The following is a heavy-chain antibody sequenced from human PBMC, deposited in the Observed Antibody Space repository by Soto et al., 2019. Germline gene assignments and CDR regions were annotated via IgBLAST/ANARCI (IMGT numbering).Heavy chain of an antibody. CDR1: GFNFRNYE. CDR2: ISGGESAT. CDR3: ARVRGYCSGGSFYVDY. Sequence: EVQLVESGGALVQPGGSLRLSCAASGFNFRNYEMNWVRQAPGKGLEWVSYISGGESATYYADSVKGRFTISRDNAKNSLYLQMTSLRAEDTGVYYCARVRGYCSGGSFYVDYWGQGTLVTVSS. J-gene: IGHJ4*02. V-gene: IGHV3-48*03. D-gene: IGHD2-15*01.